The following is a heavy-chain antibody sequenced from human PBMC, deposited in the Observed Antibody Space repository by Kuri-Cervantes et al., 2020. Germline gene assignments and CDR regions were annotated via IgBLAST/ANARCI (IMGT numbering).Heavy chain of an antibody. D-gene: IGHD5-24*01. Sequence: SVKVSCKASGGTLGSFAISWVRQAPGQGLEWMGEVIPLLGTANYAQTFQDRITITTDEVTSTAYMELSSLRSEDTAIYYCGRSVPIGYSGIASWGQGTLVTVSS. V-gene: IGHV1-69*05. CDR1: GGTLGSFA. CDR2: VIPLLGTA. CDR3: GRSVPIGYSGIAS. J-gene: IGHJ4*02.